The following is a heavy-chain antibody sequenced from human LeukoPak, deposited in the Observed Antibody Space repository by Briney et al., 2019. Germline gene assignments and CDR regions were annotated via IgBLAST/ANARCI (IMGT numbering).Heavy chain of an antibody. V-gene: IGHV3-30-3*01. CDR2: ISYDGSNK. CDR3: ARATIAVAGIGSY. J-gene: IGHJ4*02. D-gene: IGHD6-19*01. CDR1: GFTFSSYA. Sequence: GGSLRLSCAASGFTFSSYAMHWVRQAPGKGLEWVAVISYDGSNKYYADSVKGRFTISRDNSKNTLYLQMNSLRAEDTAVYYCARATIAVAGIGSYWGQGTLVTVSS.